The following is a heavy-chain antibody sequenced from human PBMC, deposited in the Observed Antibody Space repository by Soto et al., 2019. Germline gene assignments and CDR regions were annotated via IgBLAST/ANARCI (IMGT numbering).Heavy chain of an antibody. CDR2: IYYSGST. J-gene: IGHJ4*02. CDR3: ARIEGWFGESDY. D-gene: IGHD3-10*01. CDR1: GGSISSGGYY. Sequence: QVQLQESGPGLVKPSQTLSLTCTVSGGSISSGGYYWSWIRQHPGQGLEWIGSIYYSGSTYYNPSLKSRGTIAVDTSKNQFSLKLSSVTAADTAVYYCARIEGWFGESDYWGQGTLVTVSS. V-gene: IGHV4-31*03.